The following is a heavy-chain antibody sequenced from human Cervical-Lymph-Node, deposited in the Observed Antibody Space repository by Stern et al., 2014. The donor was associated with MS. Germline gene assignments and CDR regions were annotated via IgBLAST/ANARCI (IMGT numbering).Heavy chain of an antibody. CDR2: IYPGDSDT. J-gene: IGHJ5*02. Sequence: EVQLVESGTEVKKPGESLKISCKASGYYFSTSWIAWVRQMPGKGLEFMGIIYPGDSDTRYSPSFQGHVTFSADNSITTAYLQWSSLKTSDTAVYYCARESAGGFDPWGQGTLVIVS. CDR1: GYYFSTSW. CDR3: ARESAGGFDP. D-gene: IGHD3-10*01. V-gene: IGHV5-51*03.